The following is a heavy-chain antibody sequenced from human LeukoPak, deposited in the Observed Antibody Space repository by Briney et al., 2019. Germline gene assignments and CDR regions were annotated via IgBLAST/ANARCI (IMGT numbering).Heavy chain of an antibody. CDR3: ATIVATSLYYYYYMDV. D-gene: IGHD5-12*01. CDR1: GGSFSGYY. J-gene: IGHJ6*03. Sequence: PSETLSLTCAVSGGSFSGYYWSWIRQPPGKGLEWIREINHSGSTNYNPSLKSRVTISVDTSKNQFSLKLSSVTAADTAVYYCATIVATSLYYYYYMDVWGKGTTVTVSS. V-gene: IGHV4-34*01. CDR2: INHSGST.